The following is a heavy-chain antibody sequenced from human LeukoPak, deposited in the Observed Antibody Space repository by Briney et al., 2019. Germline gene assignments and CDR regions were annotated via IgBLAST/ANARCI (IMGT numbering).Heavy chain of an antibody. CDR1: GGSFSGYY. CDR3: ARGQSWNPPYYYYYMDV. CDR2: INHSGST. J-gene: IGHJ6*03. D-gene: IGHD1-1*01. Sequence: SETLSLTCAVYGGSFSGYYWSWIRQPPGKGLEWIGEINHSGSTNYNPSLKSRVTISVDTSKNQFSLKLSSVTAADTAVYYCARGQSWNPPYYYYYMDVWGKGTTVTVSS. V-gene: IGHV4-34*01.